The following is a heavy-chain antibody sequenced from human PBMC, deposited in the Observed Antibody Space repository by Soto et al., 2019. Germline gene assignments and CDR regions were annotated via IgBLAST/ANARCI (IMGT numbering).Heavy chain of an antibody. CDR2: IMSKTDGGTT. J-gene: IGHJ4*02. V-gene: IGHV3-15*01. Sequence: GSLRLSCATSGFTFSKALVGWVLHSPGKGLEWVGRIMSKTDGGTTDYAAPVKGRFTISRDDSKSTLYLQMNSLKTEDTAFYYCTTDSGMSPYSFDYWGQGTLVTVSS. CDR1: GFTFSKAL. D-gene: IGHD1-26*01. CDR3: TTDSGMSPYSFDY.